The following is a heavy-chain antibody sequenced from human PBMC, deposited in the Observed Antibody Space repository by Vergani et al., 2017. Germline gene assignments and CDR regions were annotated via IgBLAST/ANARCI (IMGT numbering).Heavy chain of an antibody. CDR1: GFSFRSDW. V-gene: IGHV3-7*01. CDR2: IKQDGSGK. D-gene: IGHD4-17*01. Sequence: EVQLVESGGGLVQPGGSLRLSCAASGFSFRSDWMSWVRQAPGKGLEWVANIKQDGSGKYYVDSVKGRFTISRDNAKNSRYLQMNSLRAEDTAVYYCARGHAYGDYFDYWGQGTLVTVSS. CDR3: ARGHAYGDYFDY. J-gene: IGHJ4*02.